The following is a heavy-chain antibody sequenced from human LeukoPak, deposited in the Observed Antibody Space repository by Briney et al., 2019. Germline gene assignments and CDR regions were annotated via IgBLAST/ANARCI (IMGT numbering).Heavy chain of an antibody. CDR1: GFTFSSYG. CDR2: IWYDGSNK. Sequence: PGGSLRLSCAASGFTFSSYGMHWVRQAPGKGLEWVAVIWYDGSNKYYADSVKGRFTISRDNSKNTLYLQMNSLRAEDTAVYYCARENTYHDILTGYYQDYYYYYGMDVWGQGTTVTVSS. V-gene: IGHV3-33*01. CDR3: ARENTYHDILTGYYQDYYYYYGMDV. J-gene: IGHJ6*02. D-gene: IGHD3-9*01.